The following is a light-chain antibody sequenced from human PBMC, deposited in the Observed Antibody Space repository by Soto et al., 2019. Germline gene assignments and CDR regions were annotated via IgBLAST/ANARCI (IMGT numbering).Light chain of an antibody. CDR2: GAS. CDR3: KQYNNWLLFP. CDR1: QSVSSN. V-gene: IGKV3-15*01. Sequence: EIVMTQSPATLSVSPGERATLSCRASQSVSSNLAWYQQKPGQAPRLLIYGASTRATGIPARFSGSGSGTESTLTISSLQSEDFAVYYCKQYNNWLLFPFGPGTKLDSK. J-gene: IGKJ3*01.